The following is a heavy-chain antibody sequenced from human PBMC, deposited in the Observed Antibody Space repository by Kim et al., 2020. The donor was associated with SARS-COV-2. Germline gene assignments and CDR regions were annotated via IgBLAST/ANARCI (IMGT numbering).Heavy chain of an antibody. D-gene: IGHD3-10*01. J-gene: IGHJ4*02. V-gene: IGHV1-3*01. Sequence: ASVKVSCKTSGYTFTGYALHWVRQAPGQRLEWMGWINAGNGNTKYSQKFQDRVTITRDTSASTVYMELSSLRSEDTAVYYCARGLYGAARGYWGQGTLVTVSS. CDR3: ARGLYGAARGY. CDR2: INAGNGNT. CDR1: GYTFTGYA.